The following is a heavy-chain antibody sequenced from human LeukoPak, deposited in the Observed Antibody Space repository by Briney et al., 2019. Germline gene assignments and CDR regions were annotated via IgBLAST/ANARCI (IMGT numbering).Heavy chain of an antibody. J-gene: IGHJ4*02. D-gene: IGHD2-2*01. Sequence: PSETLSLTCTVSGGSISSYYWSWIRQPPGKGLEWIAYIYYTGSSNYNPSLKSRVTISVDTSKNQLSLKLSSVTAADTAVYYCARGFGEPAALTDYWGQGTLVTVSS. V-gene: IGHV4-59*01. CDR2: IYYTGSS. CDR3: ARGFGEPAALTDY. CDR1: GGSISSYY.